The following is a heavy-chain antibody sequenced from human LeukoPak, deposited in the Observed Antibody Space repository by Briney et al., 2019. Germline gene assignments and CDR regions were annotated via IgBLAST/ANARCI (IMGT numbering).Heavy chain of an antibody. CDR1: GFTFSSYG. V-gene: IGHV3-33*01. J-gene: IGHJ3*02. Sequence: GGSLRLSCAASGFTFSSYGMHWVRQAPGKGLEWVAVIWYDGSNKYYADSVKGRFTISRDNSKNTLYLQMSSLRAEDTAVYYCARSSHYDILAGYSEEDAFDIWGQGTMVTVSS. CDR2: IWYDGSNK. CDR3: ARSSHYDILAGYSEEDAFDI. D-gene: IGHD3-9*01.